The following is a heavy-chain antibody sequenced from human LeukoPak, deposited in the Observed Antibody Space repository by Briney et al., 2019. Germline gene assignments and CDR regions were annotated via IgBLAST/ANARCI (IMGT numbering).Heavy chain of an antibody. CDR1: GFSFSSYW. J-gene: IGHJ4*02. CDR2: VSSDGSGT. Sequence: GSLRLSCAASGFSFSSYWMHWVRQAPGKGLVWVSQVSSDGSGTRYADSVKGRFTISRDNAKNMLYLQMNSLRAEDTAVYYCAREDWGLSDYWGQGTQVTVSS. V-gene: IGHV3-74*01. D-gene: IGHD7-27*01. CDR3: AREDWGLSDY.